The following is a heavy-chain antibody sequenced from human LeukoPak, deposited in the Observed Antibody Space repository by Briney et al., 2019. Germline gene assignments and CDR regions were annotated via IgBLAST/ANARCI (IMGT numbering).Heavy chain of an antibody. D-gene: IGHD2-15*01. CDR1: GFTFSSYS. Sequence: PGGSLRLSCAASGFTFSSYSMNWVRHAPGKGLEWIGEINHSGSTNYNPSLKSRVTISVDTSKNQFSLKLSSVTAADTAVYYCAREDSYAFDIWGQGTMVTVSS. J-gene: IGHJ3*02. V-gene: IGHV4-34*01. CDR3: AREDSYAFDI. CDR2: INHSGST.